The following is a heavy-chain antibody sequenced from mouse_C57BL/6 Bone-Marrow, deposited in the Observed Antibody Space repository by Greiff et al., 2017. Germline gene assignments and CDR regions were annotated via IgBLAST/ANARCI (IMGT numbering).Heavy chain of an antibody. D-gene: IGHD2-3*01. CDR2: ISYSGST. V-gene: IGHV3-1*01. CDR1: GYSITSGYD. Sequence: EVQGVESGPGMVKPSQSLSLTCTVTGYSITSGYDWHWIRHFPGNKLEWMGYISYSGSTNYNPSLKSRISITHDTSKNHFFLKLNSVTTEDTATYYCARDNGYYPFDYWGQGTTLTVSS. CDR3: ARDNGYYPFDY. J-gene: IGHJ2*01.